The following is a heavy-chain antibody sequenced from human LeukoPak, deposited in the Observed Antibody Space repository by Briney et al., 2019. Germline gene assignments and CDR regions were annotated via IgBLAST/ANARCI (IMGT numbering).Heavy chain of an antibody. D-gene: IGHD5-24*01. CDR1: GGSFSGYY. Sequence: PSETLSLTCAVYGGSFSGYYWSWIRQPPGKGLEWIGEINHSGSTNYNPSLKSRVTISVDTSKNQFSLKLRSVTAADTAVYYCARGPRRDGYNWKGYYFDYWGQGTLVTVSS. CDR2: INHSGST. V-gene: IGHV4-34*01. J-gene: IGHJ4*02. CDR3: ARGPRRDGYNWKGYYFDY.